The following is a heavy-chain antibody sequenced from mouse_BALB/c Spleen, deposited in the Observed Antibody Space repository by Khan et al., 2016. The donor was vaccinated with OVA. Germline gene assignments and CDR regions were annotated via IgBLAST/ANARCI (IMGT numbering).Heavy chain of an antibody. V-gene: IGHV5-17*02. D-gene: IGHD1-1*01. CDR3: ATSYFYGYYFDY. Sequence: EVELVESGGDLVQPGGSRKLSCAASGFTFSSYGMHWVRQAPEKGLEWVAYISGDRNTIYHADTVKGRFTISRDNPRNTLFLQMTSLMSEDTAMYYCATSYFYGYYFDYWGPGTTLTVSS. CDR1: GFTFSSYG. J-gene: IGHJ2*01. CDR2: ISGDRNTI.